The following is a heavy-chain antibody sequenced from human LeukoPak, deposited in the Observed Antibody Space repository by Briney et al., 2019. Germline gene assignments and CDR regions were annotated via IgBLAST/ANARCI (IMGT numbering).Heavy chain of an antibody. D-gene: IGHD5-18*01. Sequence: PGGSLRLSCAASGFTFSTYSMNWVRQGPGKGLEWVSYISSSGSSIYYADSVKGRFTISRDNAKNSLYLQVNSLRAEDTAVYYCARVKSGTAMVGVVDYYYYGMDVWGQGTTVTVSS. CDR2: ISSSGSSI. CDR3: ARVKSGTAMVGVVDYYYYGMDV. V-gene: IGHV3-48*04. J-gene: IGHJ6*02. CDR1: GFTFSTYS.